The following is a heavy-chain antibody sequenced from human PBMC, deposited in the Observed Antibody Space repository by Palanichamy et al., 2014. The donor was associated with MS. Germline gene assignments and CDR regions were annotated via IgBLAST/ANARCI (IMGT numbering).Heavy chain of an antibody. CDR2: INHSGST. Sequence: QVQLQQWGAGLLKPSETLSLTCAVYGGSFSGYYWSWIRQPPGKGLEWIGEINHSGSTNYNPSLKSRVTISVDTSRNQFSLKLSSVTAADTAVYYCARGLGPDDLEYYYDSSGSSYFDYWGQGTLVTVSS. D-gene: IGHD3-22*01. CDR1: GGSFSGYY. V-gene: IGHV4-34*01. J-gene: IGHJ4*02. CDR3: ARGLGPDDLEYYYDSSGSSYFDY.